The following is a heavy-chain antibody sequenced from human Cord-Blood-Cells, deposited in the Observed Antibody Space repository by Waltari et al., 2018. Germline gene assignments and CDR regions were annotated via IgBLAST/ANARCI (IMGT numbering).Heavy chain of an antibody. CDR3: ARETLLTGDPLGNWFDP. CDR1: GGSIRSYY. CDR2: IYYSGST. D-gene: IGHD7-27*01. V-gene: IGHV4-59*01. Sequence: QVQLQESGPGLVKPSETLSLTCTVSGGSIRSYYWSWIRQPPGKGLEWIGYIYYSGSTNYNPSLKSRVTISVDTSKNQFSLKLSSVTAADTAVYYCARETLLTGDPLGNWFDPWGQGTLVTVSS. J-gene: IGHJ5*02.